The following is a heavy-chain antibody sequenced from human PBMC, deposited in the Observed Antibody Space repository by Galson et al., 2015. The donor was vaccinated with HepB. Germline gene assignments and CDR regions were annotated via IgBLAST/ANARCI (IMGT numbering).Heavy chain of an antibody. V-gene: IGHV3-11*05. D-gene: IGHD3-9*01. CDR2: ISSSSSYT. CDR3: ARDAGRDLTGYYTLGWYFQH. J-gene: IGHJ1*01. Sequence: SLRLSCAASGFTFSDYYMSWIRQAPGKGLEWVSYISSSSSYTNYADSVKGRFTISRDNAKNSLYLQMNSLRAEDTAVYYCARDAGRDLTGYYTLGWYFQHWGQGTLVTVSS. CDR1: GFTFSDYY.